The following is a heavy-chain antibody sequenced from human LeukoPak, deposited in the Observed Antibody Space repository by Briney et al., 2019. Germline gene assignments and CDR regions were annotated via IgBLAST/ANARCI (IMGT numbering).Heavy chain of an antibody. J-gene: IGHJ4*02. CDR1: GFTFSSYA. Sequence: PGGSLRLSCAASGFTFSSYATSWVRQAPGKGLEWVSAISGSGGSTYYADSVKGRFTISRDNSKNTLYLQMNSLRAEDTAVYYCAKVPDYDILTGYYGYWGQGTLVTVSS. V-gene: IGHV3-23*01. D-gene: IGHD3-9*01. CDR3: AKVPDYDILTGYYGY. CDR2: ISGSGGST.